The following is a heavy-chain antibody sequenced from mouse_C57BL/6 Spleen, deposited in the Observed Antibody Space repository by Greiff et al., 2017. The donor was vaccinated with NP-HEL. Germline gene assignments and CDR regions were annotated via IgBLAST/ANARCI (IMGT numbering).Heavy chain of an antibody. D-gene: IGHD1-1*01. Sequence: VQLQQPGAELVKPGASVTMSCKASGYTFTSYWINWVKQRPGPGLEWIGDIYPGRGSTNYHEKFQSKATLTVDTSSSTAYMQLSSLTSEDSAVYYGAREVYYYGSSYWYFDVWGTGTTVTVSS. V-gene: IGHV1-55*01. CDR3: AREVYYYGSSYWYFDV. CDR1: GYTFTSYW. CDR2: IYPGRGST. J-gene: IGHJ1*03.